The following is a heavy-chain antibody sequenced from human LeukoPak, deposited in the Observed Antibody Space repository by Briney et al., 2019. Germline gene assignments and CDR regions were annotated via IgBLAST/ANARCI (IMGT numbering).Heavy chain of an antibody. D-gene: IGHD6-19*01. CDR1: GGSFSGYY. Sequence: SETLSLTCAVYGGSFSGYYWSWIRQPPGKGLEWIGEINHSGSTNYNPSLKSRVTISVDTSKDQFSLKLSSVTAADTAVYYCARGLASIAVAGKDQDQYYFDYWGQGTLVTVSS. J-gene: IGHJ4*02. V-gene: IGHV4-34*01. CDR2: INHSGST. CDR3: ARGLASIAVAGKDQDQYYFDY.